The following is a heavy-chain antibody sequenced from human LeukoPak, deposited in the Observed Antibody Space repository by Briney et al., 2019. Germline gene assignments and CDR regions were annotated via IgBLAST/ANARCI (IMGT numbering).Heavy chain of an antibody. V-gene: IGHV1-8*01. Sequence: GASVKVSCKASGYTSTSYDINWVRQATGQGLEWMGWMNPNSGNTGYAQKFQHRVTMTRNTSISTAYMELSSLRSEDTAVYYCARGILITGDYFDYWGQETLVTVSS. J-gene: IGHJ4*02. D-gene: IGHD7-27*01. CDR3: ARGILITGDYFDY. CDR1: GYTSTSYD. CDR2: MNPNSGNT.